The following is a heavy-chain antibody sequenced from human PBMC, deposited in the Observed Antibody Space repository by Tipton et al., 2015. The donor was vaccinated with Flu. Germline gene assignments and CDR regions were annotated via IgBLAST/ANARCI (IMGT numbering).Heavy chain of an antibody. D-gene: IGHD2/OR15-2a*01. J-gene: IGHJ5*02. CDR1: GGSLSSGSYY. V-gene: IGHV4-61*01. CDR2: IYYSGST. Sequence: GLVKPSETLSLTCTVSGGSLSSGSYYWSWIRQPPGKELEWIGYIYYSGSTKYVYDKESTSYNPSLKCRVAISKDASKNQFSLKLTSVPAAGAAVYYGARDGFQVILAGRWFGPWGQGTLVTASS. CDR3: ARDGFQVILAGRWFGP.